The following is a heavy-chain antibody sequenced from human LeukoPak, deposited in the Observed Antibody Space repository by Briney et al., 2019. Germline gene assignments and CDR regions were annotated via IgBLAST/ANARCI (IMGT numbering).Heavy chain of an antibody. V-gene: IGHV1-2*02. D-gene: IGHD1-14*01. CDR2: INPNSGGA. CDR3: ARSANPGYYNGMDV. CDR1: GYTFTGYY. Sequence: ASVKVSCKASGYTFTGYYMHWVRQAPGQGLEWMGWINPNSGGANFAQKFQGRVTMTRDTSISTAYMELSSLRSDDTAVYYCARSANPGYYNGMDVWGQGTTVTVSS. J-gene: IGHJ6*02.